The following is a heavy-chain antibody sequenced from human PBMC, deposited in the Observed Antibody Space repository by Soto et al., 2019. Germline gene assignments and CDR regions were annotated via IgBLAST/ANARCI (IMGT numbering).Heavy chain of an antibody. J-gene: IGHJ5*01. Sequence: EVQLVESGGGLVKPGGSLRLSCAASGFTFSRYGMNWVRQAPGKGLEWVSSISSSTSYVYYADSVKGRFSVSRDNAKKFFYREMYALRSEDTAVYYWARDPSEGRVGTWFESWGQGPLVTVSS. CDR3: ARDPSEGRVGTWFES. CDR1: GFTFSRYG. D-gene: IGHD1-1*01. V-gene: IGHV3-21*01. CDR2: ISSSTSYV.